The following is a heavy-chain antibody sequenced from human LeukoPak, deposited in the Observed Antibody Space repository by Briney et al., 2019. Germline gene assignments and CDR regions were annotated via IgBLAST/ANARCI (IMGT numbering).Heavy chain of an antibody. CDR3: AKSPQWLVHGY. J-gene: IGHJ4*02. Sequence: GGSLRLSCVASGFTFSSYAMSWVRQAPGKGLEWVSAISGSGGSTYYADSVKGRFTISRDNSKNTLYLQMNSLRAEDTAVYYCAKSPQWLVHGYWGQGTLVTVSS. D-gene: IGHD6-19*01. CDR1: GFTFSSYA. CDR2: ISGSGGST. V-gene: IGHV3-23*01.